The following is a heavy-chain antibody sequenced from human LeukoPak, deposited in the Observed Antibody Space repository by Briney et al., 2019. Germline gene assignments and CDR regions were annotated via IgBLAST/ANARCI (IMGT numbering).Heavy chain of an antibody. Sequence: SETLSLTCTVSGGSISSYYWSWIRQPPGKGLEWIGYIYYSGYTNYNPSLKSRVTISVGTFKNQFSLKLSSVTTADTAVYYCARISNWNDGYFDYWGQGTLVFVSS. D-gene: IGHD1-1*01. J-gene: IGHJ4*02. CDR1: GGSISSYY. V-gene: IGHV4-59*01. CDR3: ARISNWNDGYFDY. CDR2: IYYSGYT.